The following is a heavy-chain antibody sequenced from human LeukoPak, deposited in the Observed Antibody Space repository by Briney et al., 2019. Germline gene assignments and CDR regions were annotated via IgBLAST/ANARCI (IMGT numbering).Heavy chain of an antibody. CDR2: IIPILGIA. J-gene: IGHJ4*02. CDR3: ARDSIAAAGHPQG. Sequence: GASVKVSCKASGGTFSSYAISWVRQAPGQGLEWMGRIIPILGIANYAQKFQGRVTITADKSTSTAYMELSSLRSEDTAVYYCARDSIAAAGHPQGWGQGTLVTVSS. CDR1: GGTFSSYA. V-gene: IGHV1-69*04. D-gene: IGHD6-13*01.